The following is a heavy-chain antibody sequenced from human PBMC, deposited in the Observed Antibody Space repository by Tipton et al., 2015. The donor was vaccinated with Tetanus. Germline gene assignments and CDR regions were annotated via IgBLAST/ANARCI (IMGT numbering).Heavy chain of an antibody. J-gene: IGHJ6*02. CDR2: LYYTGSV. Sequence: TLSLTCSVSGGSVNLYFWSWIRQPAGKGLEWIGNLYYTGSVHDNPSLQRRVTISADASKNQFSLKLTSVTAADTAIYYCARRGNQSSSSSGGLDVWGQGTTVTVSS. CDR1: GGSVNLYF. D-gene: IGHD6-13*01. V-gene: IGHV4-59*02. CDR3: ARRGNQSSSSSGGLDV.